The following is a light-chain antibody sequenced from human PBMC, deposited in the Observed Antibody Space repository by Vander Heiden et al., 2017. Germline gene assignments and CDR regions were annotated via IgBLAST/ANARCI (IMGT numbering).Light chain of an antibody. Sequence: EIVLTQSPATLSLSPGERAPLSCRASQSVSSYLAWYKQKPGQAPRLLIYDASNRATGIPARFSGSGSGTDFTLTISSLEPEDFAVYYCQQRSNWLTFGGGTKVEIK. CDR2: DAS. J-gene: IGKJ4*01. CDR1: QSVSSY. CDR3: QQRSNWLT. V-gene: IGKV3-11*01.